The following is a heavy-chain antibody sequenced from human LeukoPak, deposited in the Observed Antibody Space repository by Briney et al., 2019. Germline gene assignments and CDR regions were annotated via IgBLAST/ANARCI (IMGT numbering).Heavy chain of an antibody. J-gene: IGHJ4*02. V-gene: IGHV4-59*08. CDR3: ARHRVAAAGTFDY. D-gene: IGHD6-13*01. CDR2: IYYSGST. Sequence: PSETLSLTCTVSGGSISSYYWSWLRQPPGKGLEWIGYIYYSGSTNYNPSLKSRVTISVDTSKNQFSLKLSSVTAADTAVYYCARHRVAAAGTFDYWGQGTLVTVSS. CDR1: GGSISSYY.